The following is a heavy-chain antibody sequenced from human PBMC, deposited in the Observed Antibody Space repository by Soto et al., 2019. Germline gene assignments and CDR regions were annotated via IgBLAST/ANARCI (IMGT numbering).Heavy chain of an antibody. V-gene: IGHV3-30*18. D-gene: IGHD4-17*01. J-gene: IGHJ6*03. Sequence: GGSLRLACAASGFTFSSYGMNWVSQAPGKGLEWVAVISYDGSNKYYADSVKGRFTISRDNSKNTLYLQMNSLRAEDTAVYYCAKDNNDYGDFYYYYMDVWGKGTTVTVSS. CDR2: ISYDGSNK. CDR1: GFTFSSYG. CDR3: AKDNNDYGDFYYYYMDV.